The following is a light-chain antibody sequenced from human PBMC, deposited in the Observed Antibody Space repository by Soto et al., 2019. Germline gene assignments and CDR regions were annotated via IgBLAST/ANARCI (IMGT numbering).Light chain of an antibody. CDR3: QHYGRSPRT. J-gene: IGKJ1*01. V-gene: IGKV3-20*01. CDR2: GAS. Sequence: EIVLTQSPGTLSLSPGDRATLSCRASQSVSSSYLACYQQKPGQAPGLLIYGASSRATGIPDRFSGSGSGTDFTLTISRLEPEDFAVYYCQHYGRSPRTFGQGTKVEVK. CDR1: QSVSSSY.